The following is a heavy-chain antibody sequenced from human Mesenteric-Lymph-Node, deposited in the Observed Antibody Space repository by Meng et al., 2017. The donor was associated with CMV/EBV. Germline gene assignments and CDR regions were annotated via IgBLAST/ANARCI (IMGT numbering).Heavy chain of an antibody. V-gene: IGHV3-30*19. Sequence: GESLKISCAASGFAFGGYAMNWVRQAPGKGLEWVAVISFDGNNKYYADSVKDRFTISRDNSKNTLYLQINSLRPEDTAVYYCARGIQMTTVMAAFDYWGQGTLVTVSS. CDR3: ARGIQMTTVMAAFDY. J-gene: IGHJ4*02. D-gene: IGHD4-11*01. CDR2: ISFDGNNK. CDR1: GFAFGGYA.